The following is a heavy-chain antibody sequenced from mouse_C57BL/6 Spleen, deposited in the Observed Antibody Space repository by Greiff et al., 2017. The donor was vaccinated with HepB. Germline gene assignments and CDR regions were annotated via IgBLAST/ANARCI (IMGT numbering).Heavy chain of an antibody. V-gene: IGHV1-81*01. CDR2: IYPRSGNT. CDR3: ARREDYGSPDYFDY. CDR1: GYTFTSYG. D-gene: IGHD1-1*01. J-gene: IGHJ2*01. Sequence: QVQLQQSGAELARPGASVKLSCKASGYTFTSYGISWVKQRTGQGLEWIGEIYPRSGNTYYNEKFKGKATLTADKSSSTAYMELRSLTSEDSAVYFCARREDYGSPDYFDYWGQGTTLTVSS.